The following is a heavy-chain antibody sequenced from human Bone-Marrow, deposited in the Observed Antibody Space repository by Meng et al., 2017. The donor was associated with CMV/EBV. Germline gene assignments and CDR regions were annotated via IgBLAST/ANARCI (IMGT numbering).Heavy chain of an antibody. CDR2: ISAYNGNT. CDR3: ASGDQLLANYYGMDV. J-gene: IGHJ6*02. CDR1: GYTFTSYG. D-gene: IGHD2-2*01. V-gene: IGHV1-18*01. Sequence: ASVKVSCKASGYTFTSYGISWVRQAPGQGLEWMGWISAYNGNTNYAQKFQGRVTMTRDTSISTAYMELSRLRSDDTAVYYCASGDQLLANYYGMDVWGQGTTVTVSS.